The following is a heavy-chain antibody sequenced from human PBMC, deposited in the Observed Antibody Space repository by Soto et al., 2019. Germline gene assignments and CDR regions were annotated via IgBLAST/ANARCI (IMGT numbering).Heavy chain of an antibody. V-gene: IGHV3-23*01. CDR2: ISAGGGSA. Sequence: GGSLRLSCAASGFNFSHYAMSWVRQAPGKGLEWVSTISAGGGSAYYADSVKGRFSISRDNSKNTLFLQMNSLRAEDTAVYYCARGATSPSYWGQGTLVTVSS. CDR3: ARGATSPSY. CDR1: GFNFSHYA. J-gene: IGHJ4*02.